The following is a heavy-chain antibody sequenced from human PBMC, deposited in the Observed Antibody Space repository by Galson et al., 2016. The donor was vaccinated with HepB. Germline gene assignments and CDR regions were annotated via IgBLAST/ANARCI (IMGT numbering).Heavy chain of an antibody. V-gene: IGHV1-18*01. D-gene: IGHD2/OR15-2a*01. CDR2: ISTYSGNT. CDR3: AREVVPTSTQYSLFHYHGMDV. J-gene: IGHJ6*02. CDR1: GYTYTSYG. Sequence: SVKVSCKASGYTYTSYGISWVRQAPGQGLEWMGLISTYSGNTNYAQRFQGRLTMTTEAYTNTAYMELRSLTSDDTAVYYCAREVVPTSTQYSLFHYHGMDVWGHGTTVAGSS.